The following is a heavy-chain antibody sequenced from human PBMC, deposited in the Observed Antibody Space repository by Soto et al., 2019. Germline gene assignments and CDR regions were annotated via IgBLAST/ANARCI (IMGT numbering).Heavy chain of an antibody. Sequence: PSEPLSLPCTVSGDSISSSAYYWGWIRQPPGKGLEWVGSIYYIGTPYYNPSLKTRLTMSVDTSKNQFYLKLSSVTAADTAVYYCGRYYDKSQRPYFHHWGLGTLVTVAS. CDR3: GRYYDKSQRPYFHH. J-gene: IGHJ1*01. V-gene: IGHV4-39*01. D-gene: IGHD3-16*01. CDR1: GDSISSSAYY. CDR2: IYYIGTP.